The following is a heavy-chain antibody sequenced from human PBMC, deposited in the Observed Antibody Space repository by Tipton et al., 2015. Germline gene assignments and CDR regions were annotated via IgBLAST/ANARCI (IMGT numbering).Heavy chain of an antibody. V-gene: IGHV1-2*02. Sequence: QVQLVQSGAEVKKPGASVKVSCKTSGFTFTEYYLHWVRQAPGQGLEWMGWINPNSGDTNYAQKFHGRVTMTRDTSISTIYMELTGLRSDDTAVYYCARDSPPQEPYWFFGLWGRGTLVTVSS. J-gene: IGHJ2*01. CDR3: ARDSPPQEPYWFFGL. D-gene: IGHD1-26*01. CDR1: GFTFTEYY. CDR2: INPNSGDT.